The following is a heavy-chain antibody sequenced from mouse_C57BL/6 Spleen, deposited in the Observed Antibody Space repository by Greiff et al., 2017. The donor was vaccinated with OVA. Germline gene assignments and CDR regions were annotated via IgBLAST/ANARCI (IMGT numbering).Heavy chain of an antibody. CDR2: IDPSDSYT. D-gene: IGHD1-1*01. Sequence: VKLQQPGAELVMPGASVKLSCKASGYTFTSYWMHWVKQRPGQGLEWIGEIDPSDSYTNYNQKFKGKSTLTVDKSSSTAYMQLSSLTSEDSAVYYCARRDGSPFDYWGQGTTLTVSS. CDR1: GYTFTSYW. V-gene: IGHV1-69*01. CDR3: ARRDGSPFDY. J-gene: IGHJ2*01.